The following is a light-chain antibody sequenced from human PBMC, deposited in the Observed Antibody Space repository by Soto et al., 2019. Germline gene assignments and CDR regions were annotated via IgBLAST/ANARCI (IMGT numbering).Light chain of an antibody. Sequence: QSVLTQPPSASGTPGQRVTISCSESSSDIGSNYVYWYQQLPGTAPKLLIYSNNQRPSGVPDRFSGSKSGTSASLASSGLQSEDEADYYCAAWDDSLNGVVFGGGTKLTVL. CDR3: AAWDDSLNGVV. CDR2: SNN. V-gene: IGLV1-44*01. J-gene: IGLJ2*01. CDR1: SSDIGSNY.